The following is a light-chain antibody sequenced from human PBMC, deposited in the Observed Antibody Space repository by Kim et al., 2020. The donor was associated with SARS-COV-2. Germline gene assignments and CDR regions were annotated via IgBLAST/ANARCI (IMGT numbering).Light chain of an antibody. CDR1: QSVTTN. V-gene: IGKV3-15*01. J-gene: IGKJ2*01. CDR2: DAS. CDR3: QQSNNWPYT. Sequence: VMTQSPATLSVSPWERVTLSCRASQSVTTNLAWHQQTPGQAPRVLIYDASTRATGIPARFSGSGSGTEFTLTISSLQSEDFAVYYCQQSNNWPYTFGQGTKLEI.